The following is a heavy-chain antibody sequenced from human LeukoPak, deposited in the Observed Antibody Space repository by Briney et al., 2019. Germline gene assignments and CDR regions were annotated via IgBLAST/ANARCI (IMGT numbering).Heavy chain of an antibody. CDR1: GVTFSSYA. V-gene: IGHV3-23*01. D-gene: IGHD3-10*01. Sequence: GGSLRLSCEASGVTFSSYAMSWVRQAPGKGLEWVSAISGSGDSTYCADSVKGRFTVSRDNSKNTLYLQMDSLRAEDTAVYYCARAAHTTYVLGRYYYYAMDVWGQGTTVTVSS. J-gene: IGHJ6*02. CDR3: ARAAHTTYVLGRYYYYAMDV. CDR2: ISGSGDST.